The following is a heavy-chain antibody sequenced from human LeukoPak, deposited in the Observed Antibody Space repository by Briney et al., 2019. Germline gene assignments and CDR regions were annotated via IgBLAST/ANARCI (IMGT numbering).Heavy chain of an antibody. CDR3: ATPLEVGGRMGI. Sequence: GGSLRLSCEASGFMFGEYGMHWVRQAPGKGLEWAAFIRDDGRNQYYADSVRGRFIISRDNSKKKLYLQMNSLRPEDAAVYYCATPLEVGGRMGIWGQGILVTVSS. CDR1: GFMFGEYG. J-gene: IGHJ4*02. V-gene: IGHV3-30*02. D-gene: IGHD6-19*01. CDR2: IRDDGRNQ.